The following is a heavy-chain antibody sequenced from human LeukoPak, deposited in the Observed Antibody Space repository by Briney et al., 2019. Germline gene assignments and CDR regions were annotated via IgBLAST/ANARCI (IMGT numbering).Heavy chain of an antibody. CDR3: ARAIAVVGTTTDFQY. Sequence: GASVKVSCKASGYTFISYGITWVRQAPGQGLEWMGWVSAYNGNTDDAQKFQGRVTMTTDTSTRTAYMELRSLRSGDTAVYYCARAIAVVGTTTDFQYWGQGTQVTVSS. V-gene: IGHV1-18*04. CDR2: VSAYNGNT. J-gene: IGHJ1*01. CDR1: GYTFISYG. D-gene: IGHD6-19*01.